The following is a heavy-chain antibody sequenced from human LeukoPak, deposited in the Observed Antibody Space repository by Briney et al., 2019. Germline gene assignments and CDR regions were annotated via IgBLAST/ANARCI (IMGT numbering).Heavy chain of an antibody. Sequence: PSETLSLTCTVSGVSISSGPYYWSWVRQPAGKGLEWIGRIYARGTTNYNPSLKSRVTISVDTSKNQFSLKLTSVTAADTAVYYCAKGEGSILTGYHWSADWGQGALVTVSS. CDR1: GVSISSGPYY. D-gene: IGHD3-9*01. CDR3: AKGEGSILTGYHWSAD. J-gene: IGHJ4*02. CDR2: IYARGTT. V-gene: IGHV4-61*02.